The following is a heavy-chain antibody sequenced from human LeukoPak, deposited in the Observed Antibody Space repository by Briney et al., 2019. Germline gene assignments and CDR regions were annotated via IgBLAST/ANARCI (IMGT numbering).Heavy chain of an antibody. CDR2: INSDGSST. D-gene: IGHD3-3*01. J-gene: IGHJ4*02. V-gene: IGHV3-74*01. CDR1: GFTFSSYW. Sequence: SGGSLRLSCAASGFTFSSYWMHWVRQAPGKGLVCVSRINSDGSSTSYADSVKGRFTISRDNAKNTLYLQMNSLRAEDTAVYYCAREVRGLYYDFWSGSDHFDYWGQGTLVTVSS. CDR3: AREVRGLYYDFWSGSDHFDY.